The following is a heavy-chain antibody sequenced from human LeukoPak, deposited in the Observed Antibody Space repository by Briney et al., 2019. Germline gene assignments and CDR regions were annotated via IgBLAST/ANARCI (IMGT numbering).Heavy chain of an antibody. CDR3: AREVRWVELRGYCDTTICYLWFDP. V-gene: IGHV1-3*01. Sequence: GASVKVSCKASGYTFTSYAMHWVRQAPGQRLEWMGWINAGNGNTKYSQKFQGRVTITRDTSASTAYMELSSLRSEDTAVYYCAREVRWVELRGYCDTTICYLWFDPWGQGTLVTVSS. CDR1: GYTFTSYA. CDR2: INAGNGNT. J-gene: IGHJ5*02. D-gene: IGHD2-2*01.